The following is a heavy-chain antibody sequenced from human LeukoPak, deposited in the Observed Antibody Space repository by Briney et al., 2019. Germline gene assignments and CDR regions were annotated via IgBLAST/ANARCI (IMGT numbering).Heavy chain of an antibody. CDR3: ARGEYSSSFDY. D-gene: IGHD6-13*01. J-gene: IGHJ4*02. CDR1: GYTFTSYY. V-gene: IGHV1-46*01. CDR2: INPSGGST. Sequence: ASVKVSCKASGYTFTSYYMHWVRQAPGQGLEWMGIINPSGGSTSYAQKFQGRVTITADESTSTAYMELSSLRSEDTAVYYCARGEYSSSFDYWGQGTLVTVSS.